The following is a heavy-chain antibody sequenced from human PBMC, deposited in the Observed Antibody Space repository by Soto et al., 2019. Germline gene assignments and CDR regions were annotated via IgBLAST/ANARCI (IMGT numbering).Heavy chain of an antibody. CDR2: ISAYNGNT. D-gene: IGHD2-15*01. V-gene: IGHV1-18*01. CDR1: GYTFTKYG. CDR3: ARGYCSGGICYPNDF. Sequence: QVQLVQSGDEVKKPGASVKVSCKASGYTFTKYGITWVRQAPGQGLEWMGWISAYNGNTNYAKQLQGRVTMTTATSTSTAYMELRSLTSDDTAVYYCARGYCSGGICYPNDFWGQGTLVTVSS. J-gene: IGHJ4*02.